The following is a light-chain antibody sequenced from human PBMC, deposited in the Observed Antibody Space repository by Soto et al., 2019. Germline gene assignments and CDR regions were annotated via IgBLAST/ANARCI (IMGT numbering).Light chain of an antibody. CDR2: GAV. J-gene: IGKJ1*01. CDR3: QQYNGWLWT. CDR1: QSVSGN. V-gene: IGKV3D-15*01. Sequence: EIVMTQSPATLSASPGERVTLSCRVSQSVSGNLAWYQQKPGQAPRLLIYGAVTRATGIPARFSGRRSGTEFTLTITSLQSEDFAVYFCQQYNGWLWTFGQGTKVEI.